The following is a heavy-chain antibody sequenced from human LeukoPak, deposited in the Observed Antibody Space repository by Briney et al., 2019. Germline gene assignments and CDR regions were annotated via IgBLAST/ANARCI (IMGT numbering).Heavy chain of an antibody. CDR2: IYTSGST. CDR3: VGGIAAYSAAFDI. CDR1: GGSISSYC. Sequence: SETLSLTCTVSGGSISSYCWSWIRQPAGKGLEWIGRIYTSGSTNYNPSLKSRVTMSVDTSKNQFSLKLSSVTAADTAVYYCVGGIAAYSAAFDIWGQGTMVTVSS. J-gene: IGHJ3*02. V-gene: IGHV4-4*07. D-gene: IGHD6-13*01.